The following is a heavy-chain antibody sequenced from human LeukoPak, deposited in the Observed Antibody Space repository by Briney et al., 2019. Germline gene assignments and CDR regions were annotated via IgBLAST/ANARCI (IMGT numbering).Heavy chain of an antibody. CDR2: ISGDGGST. CDR3: AARYYYDSHIDY. D-gene: IGHD3-22*01. CDR1: GFTFDDYA. J-gene: IGHJ4*02. V-gene: IGHV3-43*02. Sequence: GGSLRLSCAASGFTFDDYAMHWVRHAPGKGLEWVSLISGDGGSTYYADSVKGRFTISRDNSKNSLYLQMNSLRTEDTALYYCAARYYYDSHIDYWGQGTLVTVSS.